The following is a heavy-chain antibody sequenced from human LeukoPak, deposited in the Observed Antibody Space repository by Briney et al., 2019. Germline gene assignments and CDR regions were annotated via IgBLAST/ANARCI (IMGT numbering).Heavy chain of an antibody. CDR3: AHRPPPIYGSGSYYTI. J-gene: IGHJ4*02. V-gene: IGHV2-5*01. CDR2: IYWNDDK. Sequence: SGPTLVKPTQTLTLTCTFSGFSLSTSGVGVGWIRQPPGKALEWLALIYWNDDKRCSPSLKSRLTITKDTSKNQVVLTMTNMDPVDTATYYCAHRPPPIYGSGSYYTIWGQGTLVTVSS. CDR1: GFSLSTSGVG. D-gene: IGHD3-10*01.